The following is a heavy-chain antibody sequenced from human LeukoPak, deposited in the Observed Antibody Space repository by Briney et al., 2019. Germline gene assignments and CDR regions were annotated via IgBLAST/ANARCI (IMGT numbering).Heavy chain of an antibody. J-gene: IGHJ4*02. CDR2: ISSSSSYI. CDR3: ARWGPRGYNTYYFDY. D-gene: IGHD5-24*01. CDR1: GFTFSSYS. Sequence: PGGSLRLSCAASGFTFSSYSMNWVRQAPGKGLEWVSSISSSSSYIYYADSVKGRFTISRDNAKNSLYLQMNSLRAEDTAVYYCARWGPRGYNTYYFDYWGQGTLVIVSS. V-gene: IGHV3-21*01.